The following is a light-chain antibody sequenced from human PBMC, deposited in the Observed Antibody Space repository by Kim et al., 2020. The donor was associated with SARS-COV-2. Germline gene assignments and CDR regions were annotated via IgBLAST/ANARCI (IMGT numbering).Light chain of an antibody. Sequence: VALGQTVRITCQGDSLRSYYTTWYQQKPGQAPIVVVYGKTNRPSGIPDRFSGSSSGNTASLSITGTQAGDEADYYCNSRDNNDNVLFGGGTQLTVL. CDR1: SLRSYY. V-gene: IGLV3-19*01. J-gene: IGLJ2*01. CDR3: NSRDNNDNVL. CDR2: GKT.